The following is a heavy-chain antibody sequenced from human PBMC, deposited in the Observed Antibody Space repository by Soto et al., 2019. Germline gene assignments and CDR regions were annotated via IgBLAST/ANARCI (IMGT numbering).Heavy chain of an antibody. J-gene: IGHJ4*02. CDR1: GYSFTGSY. CDR3: ATHNTVVTPFNFDY. V-gene: IGHV1-2*02. CDR2: IIPNSGGT. Sequence: ASLKLSCKSSGYSFTGSYIHCVLHSAGQGLEWMGWIIPNSGGTNYSQKFQGRVTMTRDTSISTAYMELSSLRSDDTAVHYCATHNTVVTPFNFDYWGQGTLVTVSS. D-gene: IGHD2-21*02.